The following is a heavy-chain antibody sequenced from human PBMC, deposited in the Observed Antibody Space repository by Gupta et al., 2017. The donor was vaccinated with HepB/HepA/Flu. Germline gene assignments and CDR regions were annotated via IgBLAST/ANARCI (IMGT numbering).Heavy chain of an antibody. CDR3: VKDYYGTNSMFDY. CDR2: ITDNGGDT. J-gene: IGHJ4*02. D-gene: IGHD2-8*01. CDR1: GFAFHLYA. Sequence: EVQLLDSGGGLVQPGGSLTLSCAASGFAFHLYAMRWVRQAPGKGLEWVSGITDNGGDTYYADSVNGRFTISRDNSKNTIYLQMNSLRAEDTAIYFCVKDYYGTNSMFDYWGQGTLVIVSS. V-gene: IGHV3-23*01.